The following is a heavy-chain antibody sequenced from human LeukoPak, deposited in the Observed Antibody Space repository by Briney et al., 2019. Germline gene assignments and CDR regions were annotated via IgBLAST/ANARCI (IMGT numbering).Heavy chain of an antibody. CDR2: INSDGSST. J-gene: IGHJ4*02. CDR3: ARVFSGWYFYFDN. CDR1: GFTFSSYL. D-gene: IGHD6-19*01. Sequence: PGGSLRLSCAASGFTFSSYLMHWVRQAPGKGLVWVSRINSDGSSTTYADSVKGRFTISRDNAKNTLYLQMNSLRAEDTGVYFCARVFSGWYFYFDNWGQGTLVTVSS. V-gene: IGHV3-74*01.